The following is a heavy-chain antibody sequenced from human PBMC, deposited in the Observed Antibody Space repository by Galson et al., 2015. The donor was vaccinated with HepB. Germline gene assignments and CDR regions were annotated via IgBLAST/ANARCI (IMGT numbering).Heavy chain of an antibody. Sequence: SVKVSCKASGGTFSSYVIGWVRQAPGQGLEWMGQIITVSGTSSYVQNFQGRVTTTADEFTSTIYMELSSLRADDTAVYYCARWAGYCTSRTCRPGFYWPLDYWGQGTLVTVSS. V-gene: IGHV1-69*13. J-gene: IGHJ4*02. D-gene: IGHD2-2*01. CDR2: IITVSGTS. CDR1: GGTFSSYV. CDR3: ARWAGYCTSRTCRPGFYWPLDY.